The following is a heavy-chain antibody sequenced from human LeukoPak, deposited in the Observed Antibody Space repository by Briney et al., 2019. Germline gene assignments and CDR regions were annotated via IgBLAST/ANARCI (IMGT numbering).Heavy chain of an antibody. V-gene: IGHV4-34*01. CDR1: GGSFSGYY. D-gene: IGHD2-2*01. CDR2: INHSGST. Sequence: SETLSLTCAVYGGSFSGYYWSWIRQPPGKGLERIGEINHSGSTNYNPSLKRRVTISVDTSKNQFSLKLSSVTAADTAVYYCASPKLGYCSSTSCYVRDYWGQGTLVTVSS. CDR3: ASPKLGYCSSTSCYVRDY. J-gene: IGHJ4*02.